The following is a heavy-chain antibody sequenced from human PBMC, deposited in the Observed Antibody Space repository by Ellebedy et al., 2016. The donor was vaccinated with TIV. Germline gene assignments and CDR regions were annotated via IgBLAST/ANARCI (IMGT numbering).Heavy chain of an antibody. V-gene: IGHV1-2*02. J-gene: IGHJ3*02. CDR1: GYIFNDYY. D-gene: IGHD3-3*01. Sequence: ASVKVSXXASGYIFNDYYIHWVRQAPGQGLEWMGWIIPKSGDTKYARKFQGRVTMTGDTSITTAYMELSSLTSDDTAVYYCARTEILGRIVTAFDIWGQGSMVTVSS. CDR2: IIPKSGDT. CDR3: ARTEILGRIVTAFDI.